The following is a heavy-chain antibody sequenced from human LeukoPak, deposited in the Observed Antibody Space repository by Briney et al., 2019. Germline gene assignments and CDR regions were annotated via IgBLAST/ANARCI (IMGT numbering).Heavy chain of an antibody. J-gene: IGHJ4*02. CDR2: IYYSGST. D-gene: IGHD3-10*01. CDR1: GGSISSNSYY. V-gene: IGHV4-39*01. CDR3: ARTRYYYNSRSYGAPYYSDY. Sequence: PSETLSLTCAVSGGSISSNSYYWGWIRQPPGKGLEWIGSIYYSGSTYYNPSLKSRVTISVDTSKNQFSLKLSSVTAAETAVYYCARTRYYYNSRSYGAPYYSDYWGQGTLVTVSS.